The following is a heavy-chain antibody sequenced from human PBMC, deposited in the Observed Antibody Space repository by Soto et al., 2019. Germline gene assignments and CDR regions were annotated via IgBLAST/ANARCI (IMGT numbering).Heavy chain of an antibody. J-gene: IGHJ4*02. D-gene: IGHD3-22*01. CDR1: GGTFSSYA. CDR3: ARVYDSSGYYSGDFDY. Sequence: QVQLVQSGAEVKKPGSSVKVSCKASGGTFSSYAISWVRQAPGQGLEWMGGIIPIFGTANYAQKFQGRVTITADESTSTAYMELSSLRSEDTAVYYCARVYDSSGYYSGDFDYWGQGTLVTVSS. CDR2: IIPIFGTA. V-gene: IGHV1-69*01.